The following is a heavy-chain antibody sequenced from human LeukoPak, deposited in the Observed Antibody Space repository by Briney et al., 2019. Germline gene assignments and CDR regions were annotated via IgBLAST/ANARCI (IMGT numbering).Heavy chain of an antibody. CDR2: ITPIFGTA. CDR1: GGTFRSNA. Sequence: SVKVSCKASGGTFRSNAISWVRQAPGQGLEWMGGITPIFGTANYAQKFQGRVTITAVESMSTAYMELSSLRSEDTAVYYCARGWLAETTVVTPYNYWGQGTLVTVFS. D-gene: IGHD4-23*01. V-gene: IGHV1-69*13. CDR3: ARGWLAETTVVTPYNY. J-gene: IGHJ4*02.